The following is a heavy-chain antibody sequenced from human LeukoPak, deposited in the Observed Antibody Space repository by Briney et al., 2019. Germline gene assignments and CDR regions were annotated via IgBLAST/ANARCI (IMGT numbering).Heavy chain of an antibody. CDR3: TTDYTLTQQLVSDY. J-gene: IGHJ4*02. CDR2: IKSKTDGGTT. CDR1: GGSISSYY. V-gene: IGHV3-15*01. Sequence: PSETLSLTCTVSGGSISSYYWSWIRQPPGKGLEWVGRIKSKTDGGTTDYAAPVKGRFTISRDDSKNTLYLQMNSLKTEDTAVYYCTTDYTLTQQLVSDYWGQGTLVTVSS. D-gene: IGHD6-13*01.